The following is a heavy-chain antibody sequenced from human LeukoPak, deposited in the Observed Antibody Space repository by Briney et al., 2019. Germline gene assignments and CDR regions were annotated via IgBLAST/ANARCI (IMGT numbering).Heavy chain of an antibody. V-gene: IGHV3-23*01. CDR2: ISGSGGST. D-gene: IGHD5-18*01. CDR1: GFTFSSYA. CDR3: AKALGGARIRLWLLNY. J-gene: IGHJ4*02. Sequence: GGSLRLSCAASGFTFSSYAMSWVRQAPGKGLEWVSAISGSGGSTYYADSVKGRFTISRDNSKNTLYLQMNSLRAEDTAVYYCAKALGGARIRLWLLNYWGQGTLVTVSS.